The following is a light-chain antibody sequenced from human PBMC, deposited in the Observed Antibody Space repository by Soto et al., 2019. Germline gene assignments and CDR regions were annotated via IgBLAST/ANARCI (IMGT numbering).Light chain of an antibody. V-gene: IGKV3-20*01. Sequence: EIVLTQSPATLSLSPGERANLSCRASQTLSNYLAWYQQKPGQAPRHFIYGASSRATGIPDRFSGSGSGAGFTLTISGLEPEDSAAYYCQRHGATFGQGTKVDIK. J-gene: IGKJ1*01. CDR3: QRHGAT. CDR2: GAS. CDR1: QTLSNY.